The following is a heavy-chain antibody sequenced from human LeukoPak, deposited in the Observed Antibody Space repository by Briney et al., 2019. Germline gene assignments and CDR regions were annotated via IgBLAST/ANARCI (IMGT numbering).Heavy chain of an antibody. CDR2: IYYSGST. J-gene: IGHJ4*02. CDR3: ARRRVVAAAEEY. V-gene: IGHV4-59*08. CDR1: GGSISSYY. D-gene: IGHD6-13*01. Sequence: PSETLSLTCTVSGGSISSYYWSWIRQPPGKGLEWIGYIYYSGSTNYNPSLKSRVTISVDTSKNQFSLKLSSVTAADTAVYYCARRRVVAAAEEYWGQGTLVTVSS.